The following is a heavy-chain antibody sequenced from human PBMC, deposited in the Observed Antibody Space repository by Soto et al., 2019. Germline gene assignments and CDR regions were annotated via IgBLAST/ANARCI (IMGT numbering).Heavy chain of an antibody. CDR3: ARDVNYGDGTAYYDVFDI. CDR2: IRGDGSRE. CDR1: GFTFGNYW. V-gene: IGHV3-7*05. J-gene: IGHJ3*02. D-gene: IGHD4-17*01. Sequence: DVQLVESGGDLVQPGGSLRLSCAASGFTFGNYWMAWVRQAPGKGLEWVANIRGDGSREYYLDSVRGRFSVSRDNAQASLYLQMTGLRVEDTAVYYCARDVNYGDGTAYYDVFDIWGQGTVVTVSS.